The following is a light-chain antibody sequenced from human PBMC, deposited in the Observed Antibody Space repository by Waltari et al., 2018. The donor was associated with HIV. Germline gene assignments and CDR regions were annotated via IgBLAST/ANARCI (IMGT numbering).Light chain of an antibody. CDR1: QAIGNA. CDR2: GAS. CDR3: LQHKTYLGT. J-gene: IGKJ3*01. Sequence: DIQMTQSPSSLSASVGDRVTITCRASQAIGNALDWYQQKSGKAPKRLIYGASSLQSGVPSRFSGSGSGTEFTLTIYNLQPEDFATYYCLQHKTYLGTFGPGTKVDIQ. V-gene: IGKV1-17*02.